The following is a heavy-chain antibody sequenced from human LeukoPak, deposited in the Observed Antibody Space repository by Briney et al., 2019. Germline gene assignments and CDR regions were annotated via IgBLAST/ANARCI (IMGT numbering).Heavy chain of an antibody. V-gene: IGHV4-39*01. CDR1: GGSISSSSYY. D-gene: IGHD3-9*01. CDR3: TRHFADLLTSNDAFDV. CDR2: IYYSGST. Sequence: SETLSLTCTVSGGSISSSSYYWGWIRQPPGKGLEWIVSIYYSGSTYYNPSLKSRVTISVDTSKIQFSLKLSSVTAADTAFYYCTRHFADLLTSNDAFDVWGQGTMVTVSS. J-gene: IGHJ3*01.